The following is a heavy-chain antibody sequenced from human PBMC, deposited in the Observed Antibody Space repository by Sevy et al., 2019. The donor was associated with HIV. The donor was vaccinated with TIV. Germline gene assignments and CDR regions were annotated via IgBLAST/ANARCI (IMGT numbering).Heavy chain of an antibody. CDR2: INPESGDT. D-gene: IGHD3-3*01. CDR3: ARGPLVSYYDFWKRAPDY. Sequence: ASVKVSCKASGYIFSGYYFYWVRQAPGQGLELMGWINPESGDTNYARKFQGRVTMTRDTSVTTAYMTLSRLKSNETALYYCARGPLVSYYDFWKRAPDYWGQGTLVTVS. V-gene: IGHV1-2*02. CDR1: GYIFSGYY. J-gene: IGHJ4*02.